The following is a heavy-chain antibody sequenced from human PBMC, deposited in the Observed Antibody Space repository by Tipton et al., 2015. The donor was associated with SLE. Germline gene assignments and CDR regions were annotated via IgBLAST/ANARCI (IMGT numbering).Heavy chain of an antibody. CDR1: GGSIRSSSYY. CDR2: SYYSGST. J-gene: IGHJ4*02. Sequence: TLSLTCTVSGGSIRSSSYYWGWIRQPPGKGLEWIGSSYYSGSTYYNPSLKSRVTISVDTSKNQFSLKLSSVTAADTAVYYCAKEMATSLPDYWGQGTLVTVSS. D-gene: IGHD5-24*01. CDR3: AKEMATSLPDY. V-gene: IGHV4-39*07.